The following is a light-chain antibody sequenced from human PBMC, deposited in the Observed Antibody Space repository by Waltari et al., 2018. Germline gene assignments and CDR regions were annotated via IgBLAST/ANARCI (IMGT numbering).Light chain of an antibody. CDR1: QSIGSY. CDR2: GTS. V-gene: IGKV3-20*01. CDR3: QQYASTPPT. Sequence: EVVLTQSPGTLSLSPGEGATLSCRASQSIGSYLGWYQQKPGQAPRPLISGTSSRATGIPDRFIGSGSGIDFTLTISSLEPEDFAVYYCQQYASTPPTFGQGTKLE. J-gene: IGKJ1*01.